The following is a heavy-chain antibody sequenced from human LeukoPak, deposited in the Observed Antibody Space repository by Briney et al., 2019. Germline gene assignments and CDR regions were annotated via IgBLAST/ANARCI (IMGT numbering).Heavy chain of an antibody. Sequence: PGGSLRLSCAASGFTFSSYSMNWVRQAPGKGLEWVSYITAGSSTIYYADSVKGRFIISRDNAKNSLYLQVNSLRDEDTAVYYCAREGAFDIWGQGTMVTVSS. J-gene: IGHJ3*02. CDR3: AREGAFDI. V-gene: IGHV3-48*02. CDR1: GFTFSSYS. CDR2: ITAGSSTI.